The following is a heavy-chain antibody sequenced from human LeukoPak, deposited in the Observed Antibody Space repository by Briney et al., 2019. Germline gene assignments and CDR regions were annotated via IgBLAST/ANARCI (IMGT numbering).Heavy chain of an antibody. V-gene: IGHV4-59*01. CDR3: ARVITGTYDAFDI. D-gene: IGHD1-20*01. CDR1: GGSISSYY. CDR2: IYYSGST. Sequence: SETLSLTCTVSGGSISSYYWSWIRQPPGKGLEWIGYIYYSGSTNYNPSLKSRVTISVDTSKNQFSLKLSSVTATDTAVYYCARVITGTYDAFDIWGQGTMVTVSS. J-gene: IGHJ3*02.